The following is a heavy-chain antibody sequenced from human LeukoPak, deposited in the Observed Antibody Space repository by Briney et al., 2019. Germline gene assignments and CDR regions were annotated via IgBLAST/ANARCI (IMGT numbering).Heavy chain of an antibody. D-gene: IGHD6-13*01. V-gene: IGHV4-4*02. CDR2: IYHSGST. J-gene: IGHJ4*02. Sequence: PSETLSLTCAVSGGSISSSNWWSWVRQPPGKGLEWIGEIYHSGSTNYNPSLTSRLTISIDSSKNQFSLRLSSVTAADTAVYYCARGRGSSWGQGTLVTVSS. CDR1: GGSISSSNW. CDR3: ARGRGSS.